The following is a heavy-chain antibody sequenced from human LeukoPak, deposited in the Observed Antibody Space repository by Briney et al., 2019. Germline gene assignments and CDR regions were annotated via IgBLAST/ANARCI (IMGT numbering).Heavy chain of an antibody. CDR3: ARGDLDY. V-gene: IGHV4-34*01. Sequence: SETLSLTCAVYGGSFSVDYWNWIRQPPGKGLEWIGQITHSGGANYNPSLKSRVSILLDTSKKQFSLKLSSVTAADTAVYYCARGDLDYWGQGTLVTVSS. J-gene: IGHJ4*02. CDR2: ITHSGGA. CDR1: GGSFSVDY.